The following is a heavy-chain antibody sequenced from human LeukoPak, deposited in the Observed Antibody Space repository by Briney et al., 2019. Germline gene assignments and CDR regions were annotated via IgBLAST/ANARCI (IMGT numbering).Heavy chain of an antibody. D-gene: IGHD6-13*01. CDR2: ISSSSSYI. CDR1: GFTFSSYS. Sequence: GGSLRLSCAASGFTFSSYSMNWVRQAPGKGLEWVSSISSSSSYIYYADPVKGRFTISRDNAKNSLYLQMNSLRAEDTAVYYCARVPYSSQFFDYWGQGTLVTVSS. CDR3: ARVPYSSQFFDY. J-gene: IGHJ4*02. V-gene: IGHV3-21*01.